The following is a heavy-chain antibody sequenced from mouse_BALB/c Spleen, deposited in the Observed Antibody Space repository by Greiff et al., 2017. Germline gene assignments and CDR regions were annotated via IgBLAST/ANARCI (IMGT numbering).Heavy chain of an antibody. CDR1: GLSLTSYG. V-gene: IGHV2-9*02. CDR2: IWAGGST. Sequence: VKLVESGPGLVAPSQSLSITCTVSGLSLTSYGVHWVRQPPGKGLEWLGVIWAGGSTNYNSALMSRLSISKDNSKSQVFLKMNSLQTDDTAMYYCARGGKGAWFAYWGQGTLVTVSA. D-gene: IGHD1-1*02. CDR3: ARGGKGAWFAY. J-gene: IGHJ3*01.